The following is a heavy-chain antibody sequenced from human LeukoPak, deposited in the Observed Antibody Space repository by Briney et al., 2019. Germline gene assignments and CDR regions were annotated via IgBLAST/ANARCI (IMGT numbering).Heavy chain of an antibody. CDR3: ARRCSDGSTCYSNEAFDF. CDR2: INHSGSN. V-gene: IGHV4-34*01. D-gene: IGHD2-15*01. Sequence: SETLTLTCTVYGGLLSSYDWTWIRQPPGKGLEWIGEINHSGSNNYNPSLRSRVTISADTSKNQFSLRVSSVTAAHTAVYYCARRCSDGSTCYSNEAFDFWGQGTMVTVSS. J-gene: IGHJ3*01. CDR1: GGLLSSYD.